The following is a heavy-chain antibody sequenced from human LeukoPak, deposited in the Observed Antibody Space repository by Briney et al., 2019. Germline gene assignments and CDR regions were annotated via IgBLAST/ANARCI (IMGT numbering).Heavy chain of an antibody. CDR2: ISKDGSNE. CDR3: AKHSSGITVAGTTQY. D-gene: IGHD6-19*01. V-gene: IGHV3-30*18. J-gene: IGHJ4*02. Sequence: GKSLRLSCAASEFTFNNYGMHWVRQAPGKGLEWVALISKDGSNEYYADSVKGRFTISRDNSKNTLDLQMSSLRADDTAVYYCAKHSSGITVAGTTQYWGQGTLVTVSS. CDR1: EFTFNNYG.